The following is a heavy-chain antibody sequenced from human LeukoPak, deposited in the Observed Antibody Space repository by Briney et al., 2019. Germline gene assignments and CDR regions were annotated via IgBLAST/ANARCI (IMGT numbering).Heavy chain of an antibody. V-gene: IGHV5-51*01. J-gene: IGHJ4*02. Sequence: GESLKISCKGSGYSFTTYWIGWVRQMPGRGLEWMAIIYPGDSDTRYSPSFQGQVTISADKSISTAYLQWSSLKASDTAIYYCARHIRSSGSYYVDYWGQGTLATVSS. CDR1: GYSFTTYW. D-gene: IGHD3-10*01. CDR3: ARHIRSSGSYYVDY. CDR2: IYPGDSDT.